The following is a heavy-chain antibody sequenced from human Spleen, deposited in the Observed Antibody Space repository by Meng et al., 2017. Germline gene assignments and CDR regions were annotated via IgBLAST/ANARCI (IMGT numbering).Heavy chain of an antibody. D-gene: IGHD1-26*01. CDR3: ARLTGRYYFDY. CDR1: GGAVSSGSYY. CDR2: IYYSGST. J-gene: IGHJ4*02. Sequence: QVRLQGPRPGLVRPSETLSLTCAVSGGAVSSGSYYWSWIRQPPGKGLEWIGYIYYSGSTNYNPSLKSRVTISVDTSKNQFSLKLSSVTAADTAVYYCARLTGRYYFDYWGQGTLVTVSS. V-gene: IGHV4-61*01.